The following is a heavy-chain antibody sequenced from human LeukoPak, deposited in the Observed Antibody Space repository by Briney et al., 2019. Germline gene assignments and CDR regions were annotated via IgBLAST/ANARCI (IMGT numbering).Heavy chain of an antibody. Sequence: PGRSLRLSCAASGFTFSSYAMHWVRQAPGKGLEWVAVISYDGSNKYYADSVKGRFTISRDNSKNTLYLQMNSLRAEDTAVYYCARRPLPVYGSGLYPRYFDLWGRGTLVTVSS. J-gene: IGHJ2*01. D-gene: IGHD3-10*01. CDR1: GFTFSSYA. V-gene: IGHV3-30-3*01. CDR3: ARRPLPVYGSGLYPRYFDL. CDR2: ISYDGSNK.